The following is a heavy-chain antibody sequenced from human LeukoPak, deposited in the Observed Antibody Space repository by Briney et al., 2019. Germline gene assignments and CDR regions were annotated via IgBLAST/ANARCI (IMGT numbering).Heavy chain of an antibody. CDR3: ARDLGSYYYDSSGYGNSNAFDI. CDR1: GGSISSGGYY. CDR2: IYHSGST. D-gene: IGHD3-22*01. Sequence: SQTLSLTCTVSGGSISSGGYYWSWIRQPPGKGLEWIGYIYHSGSTYYNPSLKSRVTISVDRSKNQFSLKLSSVTAADTAVYYCARDLGSYYYDSSGYGNSNAFDIWGQGTMVTVSS. V-gene: IGHV4-30-2*01. J-gene: IGHJ3*02.